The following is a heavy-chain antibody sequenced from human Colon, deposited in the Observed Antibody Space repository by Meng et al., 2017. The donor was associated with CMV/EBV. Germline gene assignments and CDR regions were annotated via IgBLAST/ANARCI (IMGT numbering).Heavy chain of an antibody. CDR3: ARDYYYGSGLDY. D-gene: IGHD3-10*01. CDR2: INTNTGSP. V-gene: IGHV7-4-1*02. J-gene: IGHJ4*02. CDR1: GYNFANYA. Sequence: QVQLVQSVSELKKPGASVKVSCEVSGYNFANYAINWVRQAPGQGLEWMGWINTNTGSPTYAQGFTGRFVFSLDPSVNTAYLQISSLKAEDTAVYFCARDYYYGSGLDYWGQGTLVTVSS.